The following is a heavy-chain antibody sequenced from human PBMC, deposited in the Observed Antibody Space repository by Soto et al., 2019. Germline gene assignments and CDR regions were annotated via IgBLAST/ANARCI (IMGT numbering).Heavy chain of an antibody. V-gene: IGHV1-69*13. CDR3: ARGFYCSSTSCYAFDI. Sequence: GASVKVSCKASGCTFSSYAISCVRQAPGQGLEWMGGIIPIFGTANYAQKFQGRVTITADESTSTAYMELSSLRSEDTAVYYCARGFYCSSTSCYAFDIWGQGTMVTVSS. CDR2: IIPIFGTA. CDR1: GCTFSSYA. D-gene: IGHD2-2*01. J-gene: IGHJ3*02.